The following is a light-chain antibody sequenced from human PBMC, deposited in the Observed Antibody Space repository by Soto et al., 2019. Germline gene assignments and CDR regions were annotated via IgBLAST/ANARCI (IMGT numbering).Light chain of an antibody. CDR2: EVT. Sequence: QSVLAQPPSASGSPGQSVTFSCTGTSSDVGGYNFVSWYQQHPGKAPKLIIYEVTERPSGVPDRFSGSKSGNTASLTVSGLQTEDEADYYCASYAGSITVFGTGTKVTVL. CDR3: ASYAGSITV. J-gene: IGLJ1*01. CDR1: SSDVGGYNF. V-gene: IGLV2-8*01.